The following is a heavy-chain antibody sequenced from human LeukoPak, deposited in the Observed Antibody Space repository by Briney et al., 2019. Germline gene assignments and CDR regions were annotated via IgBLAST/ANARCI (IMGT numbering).Heavy chain of an antibody. J-gene: IGHJ5*02. CDR1: GYTFTNYA. Sequence: GASVKVSCKASGYTFTNYAMNWVRQAPGQGLEWMGGIIPIFGTANYAQKFQGRVTITADESTSTAYMELSSLRSEDTAVYYCARGTAVAGANWFDPWGQGTLVTVSS. CDR2: IIPIFGTA. CDR3: ARGTAVAGANWFDP. D-gene: IGHD6-19*01. V-gene: IGHV1-69*13.